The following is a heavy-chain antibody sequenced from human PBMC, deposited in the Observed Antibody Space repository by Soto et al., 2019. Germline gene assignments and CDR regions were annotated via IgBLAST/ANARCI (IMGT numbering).Heavy chain of an antibody. D-gene: IGHD6-19*01. CDR3: ARELTGYSSGWYMNY. Sequence: GGSLRLSCAASGFTFSSYGMHWVRQAPGKGLEWVAVIWYDGSNKYYADSVKGRFTISRDNSKNTLYLQMNSLRAEDTAVYYCARELTGYSSGWYMNYWGQGTLVTVSS. CDR1: GFTFSSYG. J-gene: IGHJ4*02. CDR2: IWYDGSNK. V-gene: IGHV3-33*01.